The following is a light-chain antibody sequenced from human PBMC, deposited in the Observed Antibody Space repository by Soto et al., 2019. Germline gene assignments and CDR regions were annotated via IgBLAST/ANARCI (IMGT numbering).Light chain of an antibody. J-gene: IGKJ2*01. CDR1: QSVSSSY. CDR3: QQYGSSPPNS. CDR2: GAS. V-gene: IGKV3-20*01. Sequence: EIVLTQSPGTLSLSPGERATLSCRASQSVSSSYLAWYQQKPGQAPRLLIYGASSRATGIPDRFSGSGSGTDFSLNISRLEPEDFAVYYCQQYGSSPPNSFGQGTKLEIK.